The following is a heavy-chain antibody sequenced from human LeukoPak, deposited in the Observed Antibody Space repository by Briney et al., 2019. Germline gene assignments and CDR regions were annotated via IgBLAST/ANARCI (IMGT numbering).Heavy chain of an antibody. V-gene: IGHV3-49*03. J-gene: IGHJ6*02. CDR3: TRAYDSSGFLHYFGMDV. CDR2: IRSKAYGETT. CDR1: GFTFGDYA. D-gene: IGHD3-22*01. Sequence: GRSLRLSCTASGFTFGDYAMSWFRQAPGKGLEGVGLIRSKAYGETTEYAASVKGRFTISRDDSKSIAYLQMNSLKTEDTAVYYCTRAYDSSGFLHYFGMDVWGQGTTVTVSS.